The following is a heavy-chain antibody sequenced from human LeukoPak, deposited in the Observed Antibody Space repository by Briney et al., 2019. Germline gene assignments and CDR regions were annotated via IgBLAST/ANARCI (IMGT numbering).Heavy chain of an antibody. CDR3: ASGYSYGTFDY. J-gene: IGHJ4*02. Sequence: SETLSLTCAVYGGSFSGYYWSWIRQPPGRGLEWIGEINHSGSTNYNPSLKSRVTISVDTSKNQFSLKLSSVTAADTAVYYCASGYSYGTFDYWGQGTLVTVSS. D-gene: IGHD5-18*01. V-gene: IGHV4-34*01. CDR2: INHSGST. CDR1: GGSFSGYY.